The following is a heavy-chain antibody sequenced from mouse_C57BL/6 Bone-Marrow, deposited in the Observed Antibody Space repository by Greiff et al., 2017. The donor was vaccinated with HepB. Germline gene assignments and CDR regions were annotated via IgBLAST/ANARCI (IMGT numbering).Heavy chain of an antibody. D-gene: IGHD2-12*01. CDR1: GYTFTDYY. J-gene: IGHJ3*01. CDR3: ASQDDRGFAY. V-gene: IGHV1-26*01. CDR2: INPNNGGT. Sequence: EVQLQQSGPELVKPGASVKISCKASGYTFTDYYMNWVKQSHGKSLEWIGDINPNNGGTSYNQKFKGKATLTVDKSSSTAYMELRSLTSEDSAVYYCASQDDRGFAYWGQGTLVTVSA.